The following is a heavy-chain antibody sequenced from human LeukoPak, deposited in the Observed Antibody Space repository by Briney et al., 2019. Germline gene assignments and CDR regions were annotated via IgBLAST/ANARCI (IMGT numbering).Heavy chain of an antibody. CDR3: AKVTYGSGTYGAFDL. CDR2: ISGSGDYT. V-gene: IGHV3-23*01. CDR1: GFTFSSHG. D-gene: IGHD3-10*01. J-gene: IGHJ4*02. Sequence: GGSLRLSCAASGFTFSSHGMSWVRQAPGKGLEWVSTISGSGDYTYYADSVKGRFTISRDNSKNTLYPQMNSLRAEDTAIYYCAKVTYGSGTYGAFDLWGQGTLVTVSS.